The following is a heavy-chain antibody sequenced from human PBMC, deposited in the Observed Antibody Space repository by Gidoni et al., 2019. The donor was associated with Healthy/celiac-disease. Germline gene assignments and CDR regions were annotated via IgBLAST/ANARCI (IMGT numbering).Heavy chain of an antibody. D-gene: IGHD3-10*01. CDR2: INAGNGNT. V-gene: IGHV1-3*01. CDR3: ARGGTHYYGSGSFGV. Sequence: PAPRQSLEWMGWINAGNGNTKYSQKFQGRVTITRDTSASTAYMELSSLRSEDTAVYYCARGGTHYYGSGSFGVWGQGTLVTVSS. J-gene: IGHJ4*02.